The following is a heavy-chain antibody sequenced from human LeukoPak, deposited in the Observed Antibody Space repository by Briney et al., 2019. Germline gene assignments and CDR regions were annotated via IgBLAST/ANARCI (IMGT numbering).Heavy chain of an antibody. CDR1: GFTFSSYE. Sequence: GGSLRLSCAASGFTFSSYEMNWVRQAPGKGLEWVSYISSRGSTIYYADSVKGRFTISRDNAKNSLYLQMNSLRAEDTAVYYCAGDGYDSGTDVWGQGTTVTVSS. CDR2: ISSRGSTI. J-gene: IGHJ6*02. CDR3: AGDGYDSGTDV. D-gene: IGHD3-22*01. V-gene: IGHV3-48*03.